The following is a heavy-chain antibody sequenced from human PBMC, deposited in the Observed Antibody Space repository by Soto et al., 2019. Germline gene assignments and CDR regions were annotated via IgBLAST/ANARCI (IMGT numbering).Heavy chain of an antibody. CDR1: GFTFSNAW. CDR2: IKSKTDGGTT. CDR3: TTDTAYSSSFDY. J-gene: IGHJ4*02. Sequence: GGSLRLSCAASGFTFSNAWMSWVRQAPGKGLEWVGRIKSKTDGGTTDYAAPVKGRFTISRDDSKNTLYLQMNSLKTEDTAVYYCTTDTAYSSSFDYWGQGTLVTVSS. V-gene: IGHV3-15*01. D-gene: IGHD6-13*01.